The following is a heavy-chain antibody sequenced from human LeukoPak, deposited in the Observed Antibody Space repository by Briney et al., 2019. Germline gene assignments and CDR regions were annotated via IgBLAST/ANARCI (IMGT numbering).Heavy chain of an antibody. CDR3: RAAVAGTGGGYFDY. CDR2: IRSKAYGGTT. CDR1: GFTFGDYA. J-gene: IGHJ4*02. Sequence: GGSLRLSCTASGFTFGDYAMSWVRQAPGKGLEWVGFIRSKAYGGTTEYAASVKGRFTISRDDSKSIAYLQMNSLKTEDTAVYYCRAAVAGTGGGYFDYWGQGTLVTVSS. V-gene: IGHV3-49*04. D-gene: IGHD6-19*01.